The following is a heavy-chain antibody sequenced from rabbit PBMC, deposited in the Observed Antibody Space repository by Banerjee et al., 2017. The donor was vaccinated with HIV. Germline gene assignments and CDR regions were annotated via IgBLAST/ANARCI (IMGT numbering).Heavy chain of an antibody. CDR1: GFDLSGNYY. D-gene: IGHD6-1*01. CDR2: IWTSSVRT. Sequence: QSLEESGGDLVKPGASLTLTCTASGFDLSGNYYMCWVRQAPGKGPEWIACIWTSSVRTYYATWAKGRFTISKTSSTTVTLQMTSLTAADTATYFCARGNAYVGLDLWGPGTLVTVS. CDR3: ARGNAYVGLDL. J-gene: IGHJ4*01. V-gene: IGHV1S40*01.